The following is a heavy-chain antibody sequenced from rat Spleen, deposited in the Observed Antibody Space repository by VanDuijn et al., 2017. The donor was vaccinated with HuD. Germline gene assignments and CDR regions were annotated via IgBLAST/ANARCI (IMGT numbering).Heavy chain of an antibody. CDR1: GFTFSDYG. Sequence: EVQLVESGGGLVQPGRSLKLSCAASGFTFSDYGMAWVRQAPTKGLEWVATISYDGSDTYYRDSVKGRFTIARDNAENTLYREMDSLGSEDTATYYCARQRGPSWFAYGGQGTLVTVSS. D-gene: IGHD3-1*01. CDR2: ISYDGSDT. CDR3: ARQRGPSWFAY. V-gene: IGHV5-29*01. J-gene: IGHJ3*01.